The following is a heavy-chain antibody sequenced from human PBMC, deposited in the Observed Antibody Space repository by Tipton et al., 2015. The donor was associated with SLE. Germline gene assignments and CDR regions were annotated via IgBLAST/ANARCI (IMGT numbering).Heavy chain of an antibody. CDR3: AGYTSGWYNGPDY. Sequence: GSLRLSCTVSGGSISSSSYYWGWIRQPPGKGLEWIGSIYYSGSTYYNPSLKSRVTIYVDTSKNQFSLKLSSVTAADTAVYYCAGYTSGWYNGPDYWGQGTLVTVSS. CDR2: IYYSGST. CDR1: GGSISSSSYY. D-gene: IGHD6-19*01. J-gene: IGHJ4*02. V-gene: IGHV4-39*01.